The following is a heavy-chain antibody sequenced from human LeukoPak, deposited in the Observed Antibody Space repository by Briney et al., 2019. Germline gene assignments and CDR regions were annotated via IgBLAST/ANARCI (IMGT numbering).Heavy chain of an antibody. V-gene: IGHV3-48*01. CDR3: ASSNPYSGYDSTNNY. Sequence: GGSLRLSCAASGFTFRSHSMTWVRQAPGKGLEWVSYISSSSNTIYYADSVKGRFTISRDNAKNSLYLQMNSLGAEDTAVYYCASSNPYSGYDSTNNYWGQGTLVTVSS. D-gene: IGHD5-12*01. J-gene: IGHJ4*02. CDR2: ISSSSNTI. CDR1: GFTFRSHS.